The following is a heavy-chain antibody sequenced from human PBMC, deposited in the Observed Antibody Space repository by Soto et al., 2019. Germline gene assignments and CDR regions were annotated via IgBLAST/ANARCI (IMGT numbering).Heavy chain of an antibody. CDR2: ISAYNGDT. Sequence: ASVKVSCKASGYSFTNYGITWGRQAPGQGVEWMGWISAYNGDTNYAQKLQGRVTMTTDASTSTAYLELRSLRSDDTAVYYCARDRGVAPPVAGNTHYYYYMDVWGKGTTVTVSS. CDR3: ARDRGVAPPVAGNTHYYYYMDV. D-gene: IGHD6-19*01. V-gene: IGHV1-18*01. J-gene: IGHJ6*03. CDR1: GYSFTNYG.